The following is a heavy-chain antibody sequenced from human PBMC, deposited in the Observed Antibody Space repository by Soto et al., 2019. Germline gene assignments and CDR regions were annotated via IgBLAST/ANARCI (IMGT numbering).Heavy chain of an antibody. CDR2: IYYSGST. CDR3: ARDWKITIFGVVILNYYYGMDV. Sequence: PSETLSLTCTVSGGSVSSGSYYWSWIRQPPGKGLEWIGYIYYSGSTNYNPSLKSRVTISVDTSKNQFSLKLSSVTAADRAVYYCARDWKITIFGVVILNYYYGMDVWGQGTTVTVSS. J-gene: IGHJ6*02. CDR1: GGSVSSGSYY. D-gene: IGHD3-3*01. V-gene: IGHV4-61*01.